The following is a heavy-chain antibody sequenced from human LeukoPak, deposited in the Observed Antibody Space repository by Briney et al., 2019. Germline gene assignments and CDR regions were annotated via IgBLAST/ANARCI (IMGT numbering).Heavy chain of an antibody. J-gene: IGHJ4*02. CDR2: VKGDGVTT. Sequence: GRSLRLSCAASGFTFSSYSMNWVRQAPGKGLEWVSLVKGDGVTTDYANSVKGRFTVSRDNRKNSLYLQMSNLRTEDTALYYCVRDTGSAWDFDYWGQGTLVTVSS. CDR1: GFTFSSYS. V-gene: IGHV3-43*02. CDR3: VRDTGSAWDFDY. D-gene: IGHD6-19*01.